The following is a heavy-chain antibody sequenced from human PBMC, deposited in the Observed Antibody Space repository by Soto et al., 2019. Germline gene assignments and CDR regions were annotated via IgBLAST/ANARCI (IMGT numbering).Heavy chain of an antibody. CDR3: VRRVSGNDDY. Sequence: EVQLAESGGGMVQPGGSLRLSCVASGFTFSSYDMHWVRQAPGKGLEYVSSISSNGGTTYYGNSVKGRFTISRDNSKNAPYLQMGSLRAEDMAVYYCVRRVSGNDDYWGQGTLVTGSS. CDR2: ISSNGGTT. D-gene: IGHD1-1*01. J-gene: IGHJ4*02. V-gene: IGHV3-64*01. CDR1: GFTFSSYD.